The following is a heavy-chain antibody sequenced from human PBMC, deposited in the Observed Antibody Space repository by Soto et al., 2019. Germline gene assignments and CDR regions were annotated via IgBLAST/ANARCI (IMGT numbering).Heavy chain of an antibody. CDR3: AKLRYSSGTGNFDY. CDR2: LSWDSGDV. D-gene: IGHD3-10*01. Sequence: EVQLVESGGGLEQPGGSLRLSCAASGFTFHNYAMHWVRQAPGKGLEWVSGLSWDSGDVDYADSVKGRFAISRDKAKNSLYLQMNSLRTEDTALYYCAKLRYSSGTGNFDYWGQGTLVTVSS. CDR1: GFTFHNYA. V-gene: IGHV3-9*01. J-gene: IGHJ4*02.